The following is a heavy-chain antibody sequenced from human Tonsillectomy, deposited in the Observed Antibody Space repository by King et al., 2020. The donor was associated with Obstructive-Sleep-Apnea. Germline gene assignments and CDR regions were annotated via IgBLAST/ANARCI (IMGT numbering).Heavy chain of an antibody. J-gene: IGHJ4*02. CDR1: GGSISSSNYY. CDR3: ARDPYSYFDY. D-gene: IGHD1-26*01. CDR2: IYYSGRT. Sequence: QLQESGPGLVKPSENLSLTCTVSGGSISSSNYYWAWIRQPPGKGLEWIGCIYYSGRTYYNPSRHRRVTMSVDTSKNQFSLMLTSVTAADTAVYYCARDPYSYFDYWGQGTLVTVPS. V-gene: IGHV4-39*07.